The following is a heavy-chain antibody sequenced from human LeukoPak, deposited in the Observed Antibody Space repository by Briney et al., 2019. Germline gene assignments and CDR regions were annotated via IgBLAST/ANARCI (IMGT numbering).Heavy chain of an antibody. J-gene: IGHJ4*02. CDR2: IYYSGST. D-gene: IGHD6-19*01. CDR1: GGSISSDSYY. Sequence: TSETLSLTCTVSGGSISSDSYYWAWIRQPPGKGLEWIASIYYSGSTYYNPSLKSRVTISLDTSRNQFSLKLSSVTAADTAVYYCASLAVAGLSEGYWGQGTLVIVSS. V-gene: IGHV4-39*01. CDR3: ASLAVAGLSEGY.